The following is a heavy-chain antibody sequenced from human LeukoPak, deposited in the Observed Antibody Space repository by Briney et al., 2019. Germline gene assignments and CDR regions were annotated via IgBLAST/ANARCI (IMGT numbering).Heavy chain of an antibody. V-gene: IGHV4-61*02. CDR2: IYTSGST. J-gene: IGHJ6*03. CDR1: GDSISSGSYY. CDR3: ARTTEGGYTYDYFYYYYMDV. Sequence: SETLSLTCTVSGDSISSGSYYWSWIRQPAGKGLEWIGRIYTSGSTNYNSSLKSRVTISVDTSKNQFSLKLSSVTAADTAVYYCARTTEGGYTYDYFYYYYMDVWGKGTTVTISS. D-gene: IGHD5-18*01.